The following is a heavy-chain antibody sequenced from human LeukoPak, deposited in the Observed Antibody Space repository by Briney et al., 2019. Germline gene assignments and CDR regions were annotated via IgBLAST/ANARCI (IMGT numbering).Heavy chain of an antibody. J-gene: IGHJ4*02. CDR3: ARDQEGFDY. Sequence: ASVKVSCKASVYTFTSNYIHWVRQAPGQGLEWMGMIYPRDGSTSYAQKFQGRVTVTRDTSTSTVHMELSGLRSEDTAVYYCARDQEGFDYWGQGTLVTVSS. CDR2: IYPRDGST. CDR1: VYTFTSNY. V-gene: IGHV1-46*01.